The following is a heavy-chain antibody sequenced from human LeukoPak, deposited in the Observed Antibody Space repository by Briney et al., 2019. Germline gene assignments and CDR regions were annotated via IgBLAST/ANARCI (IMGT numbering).Heavy chain of an antibody. CDR3: ASTDDSYYYDSSGYCKN. CDR2: ISYDGSNK. V-gene: IGHV3-30*04. D-gene: IGHD3-22*01. CDR1: GFTFNSYA. Sequence: GGSLRRSCAASGFTFNSYAMHWVRQAPGKGLEWVAVISYDGSNKYYADSVKGRFTISRDNSKTTLYLQMNSMRAEDTAVYYCASTDDSYYYDSSGYCKNWGQGTLVTVSS. J-gene: IGHJ4*02.